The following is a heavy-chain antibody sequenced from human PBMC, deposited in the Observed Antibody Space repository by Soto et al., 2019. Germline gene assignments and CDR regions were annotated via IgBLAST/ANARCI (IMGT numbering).Heavy chain of an antibody. J-gene: IGHJ4*02. CDR2: IIPIIDTT. CDR3: VRGRDGHNTYYFDH. D-gene: IGHD3-16*01. V-gene: IGHV1-69*01. Sequence: QVELVQSGAEVKKPGSSVKVSCKASGVTFSSYAINWVRQAPGHGLEWIGGIIPIIDTTNYAQKFQGRVKVAADESTRTTDMGLSSLRSEDMAVYYCVRGRDGHNTYYFDHWGPGTQVAVSS. CDR1: GVTFSSYA.